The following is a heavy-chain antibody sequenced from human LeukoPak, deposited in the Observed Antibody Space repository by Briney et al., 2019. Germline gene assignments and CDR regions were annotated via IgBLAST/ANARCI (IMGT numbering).Heavy chain of an antibody. D-gene: IGHD4-17*01. CDR3: ARAFYGDLDY. CDR2: INSDASSI. V-gene: IGHV3-74*01. Sequence: PGGSLRLSCAASGFTFSTCWMHWVRQAPGKGLVWVSRINSDASSINYADSVKGRFTISRDNAKNTLYLQMSSLRAEDTAVYYCARAFYGDLDYWGQGTLVTVSS. CDR1: GFTFSTCW. J-gene: IGHJ4*02.